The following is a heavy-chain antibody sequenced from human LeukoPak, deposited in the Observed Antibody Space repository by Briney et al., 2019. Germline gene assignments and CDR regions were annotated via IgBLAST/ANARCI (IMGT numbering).Heavy chain of an antibody. CDR1: GFTFSSYG. J-gene: IGHJ4*02. Sequence: GGSLRLSCAASGFTFSSYGMHWVRQAPGKGLEWVAFIRYGGSNKYYADSVKGRFTISRDNAKNALYLQMNSLRAEDTAVYYCAREGDSVTMIVPHFDYWGQGTLVTVSS. CDR3: AREGDSVTMIVPHFDY. D-gene: IGHD3-22*01. V-gene: IGHV3-30*02. CDR2: IRYGGSNK.